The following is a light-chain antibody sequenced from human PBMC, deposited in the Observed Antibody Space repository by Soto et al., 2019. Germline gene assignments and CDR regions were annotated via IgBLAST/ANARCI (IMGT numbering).Light chain of an antibody. Sequence: QSVLTQPASASGTPGQRVTISCSGRSSNIGSNTVNWYQQLPGTAPKLLIYDNNKRPSGIPDRFSGSKSGTSATLGITGLQTGDEADYYCGTWDSSLSAYVFGTGTKVTVL. CDR3: GTWDSSLSAYV. CDR1: SSNIGSNT. CDR2: DNN. V-gene: IGLV1-51*01. J-gene: IGLJ1*01.